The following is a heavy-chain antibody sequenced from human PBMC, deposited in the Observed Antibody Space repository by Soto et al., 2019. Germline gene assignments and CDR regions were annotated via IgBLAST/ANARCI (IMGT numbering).Heavy chain of an antibody. D-gene: IGHD2-2*03. CDR2: IYHSGST. J-gene: IGHJ5*02. CDR1: GGSISSSNW. Sequence: PSETLSLTCAVSGGSISSSNWCSWVRQPPGKGLEWVGEIYHSGSTNYNPSLKSRVTISVDKSKNQFSLKLSSVTAADTAVYYCARDGYCSSTSCPRGFDPWGQGTLVTVSS. V-gene: IGHV4-4*02. CDR3: ARDGYCSSTSCPRGFDP.